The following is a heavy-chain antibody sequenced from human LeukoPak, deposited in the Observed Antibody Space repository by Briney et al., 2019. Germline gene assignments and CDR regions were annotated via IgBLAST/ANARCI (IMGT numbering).Heavy chain of an antibody. CDR1: RFPFSSYW. V-gene: IGHV3-7*03. CDR3: AKDSYGGSGSYYLYSFDM. Sequence: GGSLRLSCAASRFPFSSYWMSWVRQAPGKGLEWVANIKQDGSEKYYVDSVKGRFTISRDNAKSSLYLQMSSLRVEDTALYYCAKDSYGGSGSYYLYSFDMWGQGTRVTVSS. CDR2: IKQDGSEK. D-gene: IGHD3-10*01. J-gene: IGHJ3*02.